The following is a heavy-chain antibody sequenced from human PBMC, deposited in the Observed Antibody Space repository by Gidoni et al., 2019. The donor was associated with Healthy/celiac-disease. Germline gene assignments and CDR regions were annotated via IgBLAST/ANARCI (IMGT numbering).Heavy chain of an antibody. D-gene: IGHD2-8*01. J-gene: IGHJ4*02. Sequence: QLQLQESGPGLVKPSETLSLTCTVSGGSISSSSYYWGWIRQPPGKGLEWIGSIYYSGSTYYNPSLKSRVTISVDTSKNQFSLKLSSVTAADTAVYYCARHVYCTNGVCYTLPFDYWGQGTLVTVSS. V-gene: IGHV4-39*01. CDR3: ARHVYCTNGVCYTLPFDY. CDR2: IYYSGST. CDR1: GGSISSSSYY.